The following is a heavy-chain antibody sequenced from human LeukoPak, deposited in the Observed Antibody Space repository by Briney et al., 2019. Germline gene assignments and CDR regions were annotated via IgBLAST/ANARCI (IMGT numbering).Heavy chain of an antibody. CDR2: IYYSGST. Sequence: SETLSLTCTVSGGSISSYYWSWIRQPPGKGLEWIGYIYYSGSTNYNPSLKSRVTISVDTSKNQFSLKLSSVTAADTAVYYCARPGSGWFGTRANWFDPWGQGTLVTVSS. V-gene: IGHV4-59*08. CDR1: GGSISSYY. CDR3: ARPGSGWFGTRANWFDP. D-gene: IGHD6-19*01. J-gene: IGHJ5*02.